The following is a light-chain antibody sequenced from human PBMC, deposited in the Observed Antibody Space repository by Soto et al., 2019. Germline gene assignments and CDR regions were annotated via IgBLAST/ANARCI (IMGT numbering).Light chain of an antibody. CDR1: ALPQKY. V-gene: IGLV3-16*01. J-gene: IGLJ3*02. CDR2: KDS. CDR3: LSTDSSGTYWV. Sequence: SYELTQPPSVSVSLGQLARITCSGEALPQKYAYWYQQKPGQFPVQVIYKDSERPSGIPERFSGSGSGTIVTLTISGVQAEDAADYYCLSTDSSGTYWVFGVWTKLTVL.